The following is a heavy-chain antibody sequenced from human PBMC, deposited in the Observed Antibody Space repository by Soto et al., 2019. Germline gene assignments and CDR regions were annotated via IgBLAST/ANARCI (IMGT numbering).Heavy chain of an antibody. CDR2: VNPILSMS. V-gene: IGHV1-69*04. CDR1: GDTFSFYS. Sequence: QVQLVQSGAEVKRPGSSVKVSCKASGDTFSFYSINWVRQAPGLGLEWMGRVNPILSMSNYAQRFQGRVTRPGEKSKGKAYMDQSGVRSGDRAMYSCPTGYGPGYRPFASWGQGPLVTFSS. D-gene: IGHD3-10*01. J-gene: IGHJ4*02. CDR3: PTGYGPGYRPFAS.